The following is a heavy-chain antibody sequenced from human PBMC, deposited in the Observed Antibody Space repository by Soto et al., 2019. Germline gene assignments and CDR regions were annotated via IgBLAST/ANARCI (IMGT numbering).Heavy chain of an antibody. CDR2: INAGNGNT. J-gene: IGHJ4*02. CDR1: GYTFTSYA. D-gene: IGHD6-19*01. CDR3: ARPSIAVAGTRRDMGYYFDY. V-gene: IGHV1-3*01. Sequence: ASVKVSCKASGYTFTSYAMHWVRQAPGQRLEWMGWINAGNGNTKYSQKFQGRVTITRDTSASTAYMEPSSLRSEDTAVYYCARPSIAVAGTRRDMGYYFDYWGQGTLVTVSS.